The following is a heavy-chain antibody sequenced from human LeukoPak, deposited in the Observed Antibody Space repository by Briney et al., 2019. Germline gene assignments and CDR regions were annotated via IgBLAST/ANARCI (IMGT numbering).Heavy chain of an antibody. CDR3: ARNVYNLRGQWLVPGFDY. J-gene: IGHJ4*02. D-gene: IGHD6-19*01. CDR1: GFTFGSYE. V-gene: IGHV3-48*03. CDR2: IGTIISTT. Sequence: GGSLRLSCAASGFTFGSYEMNWVRQAPGKGLEWVSYIGTIISTTYYADSVKGRFTVSRDDAKSSLYLQMSSLRAEDTAVYYCARNVYNLRGQWLVPGFDYWGQGTLVTVSS.